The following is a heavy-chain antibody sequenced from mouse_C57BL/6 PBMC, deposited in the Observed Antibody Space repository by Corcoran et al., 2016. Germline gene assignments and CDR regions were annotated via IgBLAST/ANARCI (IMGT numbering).Heavy chain of an antibody. D-gene: IGHD2-4*01. CDR2: INPYNGGT. CDR1: GYTFTDYY. V-gene: IGHV1-19*01. CDR3: ASLYYDYDGDFDY. Sequence: EVQLQQSGPVLVKPGASVKMSCKASGYTFTDYYMNWVKQSHGKSLEWIGVINPYNGGTSYNQKFKGKATLTVDKSSSTAYMELNSLTSEDSAVYYCASLYYDYDGDFDYWGQGTTLTVSS. J-gene: IGHJ2*01.